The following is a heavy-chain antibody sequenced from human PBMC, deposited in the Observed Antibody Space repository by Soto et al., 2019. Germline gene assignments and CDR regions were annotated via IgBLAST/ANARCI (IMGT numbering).Heavy chain of an antibody. D-gene: IGHD5-12*01. Sequence: ASVKVSCKASGYTFTSYYMHWVRQAPGQGLEWMGIINPSGGSTSYAQKFQGRVTMTRDTSTSTVYMELSSLRSEDTAVYYCARDFLXPRRNFYDGPPVNWFDPWGQGTLVTVSS. V-gene: IGHV1-46*01. CDR3: ARDFLXPRRNFYDGPPVNWFDP. J-gene: IGHJ5*02. CDR2: INPSGGST. CDR1: GYTFTSYY.